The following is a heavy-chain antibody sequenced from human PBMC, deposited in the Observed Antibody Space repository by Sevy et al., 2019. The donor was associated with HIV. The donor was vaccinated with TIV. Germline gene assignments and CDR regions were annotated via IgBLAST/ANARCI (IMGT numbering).Heavy chain of an antibody. V-gene: IGHV3-30*18. CDR3: AKDVVGGTYYIENYFYGLDV. Sequence: GGSLRLSCAVSGTNFGAFAMHWVRQAPGKGLEWVAALSLQGSNKYYADSLKGRFTVSRDNSKDTLYLQMNSLRAEDTATYYCAKDVVGGTYYIENYFYGLDVWGRGTTVNVSS. CDR1: GTNFGAFA. J-gene: IGHJ6*02. CDR2: LSLQGSNK. D-gene: IGHD3-10*01.